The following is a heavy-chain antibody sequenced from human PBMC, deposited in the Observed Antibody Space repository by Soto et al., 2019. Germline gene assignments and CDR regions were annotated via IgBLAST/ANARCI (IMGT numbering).Heavy chain of an antibody. V-gene: IGHV3-7*01. CDR1: GFTFSRYW. D-gene: IGHD5-18*01. CDR3: ARGDTPMITGMDSFDI. CDR2: IKQDGTER. J-gene: IGHJ3*02. Sequence: GGSLRLSCAASGFTFSRYWMNWIRQAPGKGLEWVANIKQDGTERNYVDSVKGRFTISRDNARNSLYLQMDSLRAEDTAVYFCARGDTPMITGMDSFDIWGQGTMVTVSS.